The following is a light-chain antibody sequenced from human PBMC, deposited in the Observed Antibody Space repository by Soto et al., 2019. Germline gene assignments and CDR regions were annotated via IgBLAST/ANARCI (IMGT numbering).Light chain of an antibody. V-gene: IGKV1-39*01. CDR2: VAS. J-gene: IGKJ4*01. CDR1: QSVGTY. Sequence: DIQMTQSPSSLSASVGDRVTITCRASQSVGTYVSWYQQKEGKALKLLINVASTLQSGVASTFSGSGSGTDFTLAISSLQPEDFATYYCQQSASTPQTFGGGTRVEIK. CDR3: QQSASTPQT.